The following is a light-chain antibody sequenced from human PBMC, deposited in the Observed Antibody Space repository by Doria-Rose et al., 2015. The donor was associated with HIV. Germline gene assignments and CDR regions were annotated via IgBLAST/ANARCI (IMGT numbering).Light chain of an antibody. CDR3: SSYTTSSTLV. Sequence: SARHQSASVAGSPGQSIIISCTGTSTDVGGYNYVSWYQQHPGKAPKLMIYDVSNRPSGVSNRFSGSKSGNTASLTISGLQAEDEADYYCSSYTTSSTLVFGGGTKLTVL. J-gene: IGLJ3*02. V-gene: IGLV2-14*03. CDR1: STDVGGYNY. CDR2: DVS.